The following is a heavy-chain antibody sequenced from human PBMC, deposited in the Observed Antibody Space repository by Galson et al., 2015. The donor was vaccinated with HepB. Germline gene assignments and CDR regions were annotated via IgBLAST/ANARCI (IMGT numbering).Heavy chain of an antibody. CDR1: GYTFTGSY. J-gene: IGHJ4*02. CDR2: INPNSGGA. Sequence: SVKVSCKASGYTFTGSYMHWVRQAPGQGLEWMGWINPNSGGANYAQKFQGRVTMTRDTSISTAYMELSRLRSDDTAVYYCARESPYCSGGSCYYREDYWGQGTLVTVSS. V-gene: IGHV1-2*02. D-gene: IGHD2-15*01. CDR3: ARESPYCSGGSCYYREDY.